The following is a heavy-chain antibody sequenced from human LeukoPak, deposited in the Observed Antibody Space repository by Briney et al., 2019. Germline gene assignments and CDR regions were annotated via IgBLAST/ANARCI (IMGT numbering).Heavy chain of an antibody. Sequence: SETLSLTCAVYGVSFSDYWWTWIRQSPGKGLEWIGSIYHSGSTYYNPSLKSRVVISVDASKNQFSLNMNSVTAEDTAVYYCARHPTKWELRLSLDYWGQGTLVTVSS. J-gene: IGHJ4*02. CDR1: GVSFSDYW. V-gene: IGHV4-34*01. D-gene: IGHD1-26*01. CDR3: ARHPTKWELRLSLDY. CDR2: IYHSGST.